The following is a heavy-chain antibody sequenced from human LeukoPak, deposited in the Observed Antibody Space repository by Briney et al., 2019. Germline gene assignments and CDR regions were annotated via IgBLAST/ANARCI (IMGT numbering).Heavy chain of an antibody. J-gene: IGHJ4*02. Sequence: SETLSLTCAVYGGSFSGYYWSWIRQPPGKGLEWIGEINHSGSTNYNPSLKSRVTISVDTSKNQFSLKLSSVTAADTAVYYCATEPEYSSSWYDLNWGQGTLVTVSS. CDR1: GGSFSGYY. CDR3: ATEPEYSSSWYDLN. CDR2: INHSGST. D-gene: IGHD6-13*01. V-gene: IGHV4-34*01.